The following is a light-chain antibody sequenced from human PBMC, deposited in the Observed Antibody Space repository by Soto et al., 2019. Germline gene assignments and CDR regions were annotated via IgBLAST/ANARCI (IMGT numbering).Light chain of an antibody. CDR2: GAS. CDR1: QSVGSSY. Sequence: EIVLTQSPGTLSLSPGERATLSCRASQSVGSSYLAWYQQKPGQAPRLLIYGASSRATGIPDRFSGSGSGTDFTLTISRLEPEGFAVYYCQQYGSSVLTFGGGTKVEIK. CDR3: QQYGSSVLT. V-gene: IGKV3-20*01. J-gene: IGKJ4*01.